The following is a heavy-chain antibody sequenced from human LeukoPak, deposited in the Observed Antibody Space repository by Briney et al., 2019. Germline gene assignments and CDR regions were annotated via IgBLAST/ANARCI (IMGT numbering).Heavy chain of an antibody. D-gene: IGHD5-18*01. Sequence: GGSLRLSCVASGFTFSSYWMSWVRQAPGKGLEWVANIKTDGSEKYYVDSVKGRFTFSRDNAKNSVYLQMTSLRAEDAAVYYCARQRGYGDGHNDYWGQGTLVTVSS. V-gene: IGHV3-7*03. CDR2: IKTDGSEK. J-gene: IGHJ4*02. CDR1: GFTFSSYW. CDR3: ARQRGYGDGHNDY.